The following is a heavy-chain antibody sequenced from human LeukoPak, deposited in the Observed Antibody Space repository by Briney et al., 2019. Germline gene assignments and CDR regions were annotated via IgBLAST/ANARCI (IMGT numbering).Heavy chain of an antibody. V-gene: IGHV4-30-2*01. CDR3: ARAKRTAMGTQGWFDP. D-gene: IGHD5-18*01. CDR1: GGSISSGGYY. CDR2: IYHSGST. Sequence: SETLSLTCTVSGGSISSGGYYWSWIRQPPGKGLEWIGYIYHSGSTYYNPSLKSRVTISVDRSKNQFSLKLSSVTAADTAVYYCARAKRTAMGTQGWFDPWGQGTLVTVSS. J-gene: IGHJ5*02.